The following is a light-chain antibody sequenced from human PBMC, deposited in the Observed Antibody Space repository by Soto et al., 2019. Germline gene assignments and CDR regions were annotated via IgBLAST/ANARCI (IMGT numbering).Light chain of an antibody. J-gene: IGKJ1*01. CDR2: KAS. CDR3: LQDYNYPWT. Sequence: DIQMTHSPSTLSASVVYIVTITFRASQSISSWLALYQQKPGKAPKLLIYKASSLESGVPSRFSGSGSGTEFTLTISSLQPDDFATYYCLQDYNYPWTFGQGTKVDIK. CDR1: QSISSW. V-gene: IGKV1-5*03.